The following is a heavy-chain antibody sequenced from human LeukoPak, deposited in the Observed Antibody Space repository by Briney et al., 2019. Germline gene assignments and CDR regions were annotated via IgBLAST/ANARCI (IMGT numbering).Heavy chain of an antibody. V-gene: IGHV1-8*01. Sequence: ASVKLSCKASGYTFTSYDINWVRQATGQGLEGMGWMNPNSGNTGHAQKFQGRATMTRDMSTSTVYMELSSLTSEDTAVYSCARALPHRRLMDTTMNQHWFDPWGQGTLVTVSS. CDR1: GYTFTSYD. CDR2: MNPNSGNT. CDR3: ARALPHRRLMDTTMNQHWFDP. D-gene: IGHD5-18*01. J-gene: IGHJ5*02.